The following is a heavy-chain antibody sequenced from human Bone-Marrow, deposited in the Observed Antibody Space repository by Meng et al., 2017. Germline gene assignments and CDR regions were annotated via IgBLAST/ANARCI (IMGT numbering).Heavy chain of an antibody. Sequence: SVKVSCKTSGGTFGGYAINWVRQAPGQGLEWMGGIIPTFPTPNYAQKFQDRVAINADTSTSTVYMELNRLRSDDTAVYYCARTVRNSNFDYWGQGTLVTVSS. CDR1: GGTFGGYA. CDR3: ARTVRNSNFDY. V-gene: IGHV1-69*06. CDR2: IIPTFPTP. J-gene: IGHJ4*02. D-gene: IGHD2-21*01.